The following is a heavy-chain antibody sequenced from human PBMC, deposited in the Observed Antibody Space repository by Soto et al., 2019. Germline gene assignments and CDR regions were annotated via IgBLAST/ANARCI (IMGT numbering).Heavy chain of an antibody. CDR1: GFTFSSYG. V-gene: IGHV3-30*18. D-gene: IGHD6-13*01. CDR3: AKGVAAADPY. Sequence: LRLSCAASGFTFSSYGMHWVRQAPGKGLEWVAVISYDGSNKYYADSVKGRFTISRDNSKNTLYLQMNSLRAEDTAVYYCAKGVAAADPYWGQGTLVTVSS. CDR2: ISYDGSNK. J-gene: IGHJ4*02.